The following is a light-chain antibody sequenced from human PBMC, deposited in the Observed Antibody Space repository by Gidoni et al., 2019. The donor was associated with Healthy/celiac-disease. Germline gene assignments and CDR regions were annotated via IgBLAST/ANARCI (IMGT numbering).Light chain of an antibody. J-gene: IGKJ5*01. Sequence: EIMMTPSPATLSVSSGERATLSCRASQSVSSNLAWYQQKPGQAPRLLIYGASTRATGIPARFSGSGSGTEFTLTISSLQSEDFAVYYCQQYNNWPITFGQGTRLEIK. V-gene: IGKV3-15*01. CDR1: QSVSSN. CDR2: GAS. CDR3: QQYNNWPIT.